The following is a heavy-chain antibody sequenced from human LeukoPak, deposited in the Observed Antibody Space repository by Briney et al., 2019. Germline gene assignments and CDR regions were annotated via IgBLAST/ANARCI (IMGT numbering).Heavy chain of an antibody. J-gene: IGHJ4*02. CDR3: ATSLSGWFGPSAYY. V-gene: IGHV3-48*03. Sequence: GGSLRLSCAASGFALSTYEISWVRQAPGKGLEWVSFISGDNKAIHYADSVKGRFTISGDNAKNSVFLHMNSLRVEDTAVYYCATSLSGWFGPSAYYWGQGTLVTVSS. CDR2: ISGDNKAI. D-gene: IGHD6-19*01. CDR1: GFALSTYE.